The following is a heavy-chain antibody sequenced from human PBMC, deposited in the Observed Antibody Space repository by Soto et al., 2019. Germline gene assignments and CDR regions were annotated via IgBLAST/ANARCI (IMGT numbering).Heavy chain of an antibody. D-gene: IGHD3-16*01. V-gene: IGHV1-18*01. Sequence: QVQLVQSGAEVKNPGASVKVSCKASGYSFTRYGIGWARQAPGQGLEWMGWINAYNGNTNYAQNLQGRLTLTTDTSTTTAYMELRSLRSNDTAIYYCAMVDVYVTPSPQDVWGQGTRSPSP. CDR3: AMVDVYVTPSPQDV. CDR1: GYSFTRYG. CDR2: INAYNGNT. J-gene: IGHJ6*02.